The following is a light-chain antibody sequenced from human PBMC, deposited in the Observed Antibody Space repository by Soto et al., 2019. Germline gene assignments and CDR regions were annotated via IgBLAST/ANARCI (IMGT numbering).Light chain of an antibody. CDR1: SSDVGGYNY. Sequence: QSALTQPASVSGSPGQSITISCTGTSSDVGGYNYVSWYQQHPGKAPKLMIYDVSNRPSGVSNRFSGSKSGNTASLTISGLQAEDEADYYCSSYTSSSTSRVFGTGTKVTFL. V-gene: IGLV2-14*01. J-gene: IGLJ1*01. CDR3: SSYTSSSTSRV. CDR2: DVS.